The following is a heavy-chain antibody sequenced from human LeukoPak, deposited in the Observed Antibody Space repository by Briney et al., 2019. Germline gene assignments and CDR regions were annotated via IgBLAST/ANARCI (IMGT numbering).Heavy chain of an antibody. CDR1: GGSISSYY. D-gene: IGHD3-22*01. CDR3: ARSHDSSGYYDYYYGMDV. J-gene: IGHJ6*02. CDR2: IYYSGST. V-gene: IGHV4-59*01. Sequence: KSSQTLSLTCAVSGGSISSYYWSWIRQPPGKGLEWIGYIYYSGSTNYNPSLKSRVTISVDTSKNQFSLKLSSVTAADTAVYYCARSHDSSGYYDYYYGMDVWGQGTTVTVSS.